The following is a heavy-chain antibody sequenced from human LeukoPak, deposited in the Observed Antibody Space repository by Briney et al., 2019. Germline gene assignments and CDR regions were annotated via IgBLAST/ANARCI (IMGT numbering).Heavy chain of an antibody. D-gene: IGHD3-10*01. J-gene: IGHJ5*02. CDR1: GYTFTSYD. CDR3: ARGQLLWFGEVQNWFDP. V-gene: IGHV1-2*04. CDR2: INPNSGGT. Sequence: ASVTVSFKASGYTFTSYDINWVRQATGQGLEWMGWINPNSGGTNYAQKFQGWVTMTRDTPISTAYMELSRLRSDDTAVYYCARGQLLWFGEVQNWFDPWGQGTLVTVSS.